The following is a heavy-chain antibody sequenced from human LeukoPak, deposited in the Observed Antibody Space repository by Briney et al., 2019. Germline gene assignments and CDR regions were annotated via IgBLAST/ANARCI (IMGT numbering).Heavy chain of an antibody. CDR3: ASLRFLEWLDAFDI. CDR1: GGTFSSYT. V-gene: IGHV1-69*02. J-gene: IGHJ3*02. D-gene: IGHD3-3*01. CDR2: IIPILGIA. Sequence: SVKVSCKASGGTFSSYTISWVRQAPGQGLEWMGRIIPILGIANYAQKFQGRVTITADKSTCTAYMELSSLRSEDTAVYYCASLRFLEWLDAFDIWGQGTMVTVSS.